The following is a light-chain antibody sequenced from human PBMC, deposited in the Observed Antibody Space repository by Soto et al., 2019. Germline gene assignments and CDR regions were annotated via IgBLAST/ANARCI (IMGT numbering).Light chain of an antibody. CDR3: QQLSNWIT. Sequence: EIGLTQSPATLSLSPGERATLSCRASQSVSSYLAWYQQKPGQAPRLLIYDATNRATGIPARFSGSGSGTDFTLTNCRLEPEDFAVYYCQQLSNWITFGQGTRLDIK. CDR2: DAT. J-gene: IGKJ5*01. V-gene: IGKV3-11*01. CDR1: QSVSSY.